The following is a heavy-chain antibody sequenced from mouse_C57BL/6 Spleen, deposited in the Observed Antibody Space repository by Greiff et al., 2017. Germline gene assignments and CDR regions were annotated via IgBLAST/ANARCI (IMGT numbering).Heavy chain of an antibody. CDR1: GFTFTDYY. J-gene: IGHJ3*01. V-gene: IGHV7-3*01. CDR3: ARYYYGSSYPFAY. D-gene: IGHD1-1*01. Sequence: EVKVVESGGGLVQPGGSLSLSCAASGFTFTDYYMSWVRQPPGKALEWLGFIRNKANGYTTEYSASVKGRFTISRDNSQSILYLQMNALRAEDSATYYCARYYYGSSYPFAYWGQGTLVTVSA. CDR2: IRNKANGYTT.